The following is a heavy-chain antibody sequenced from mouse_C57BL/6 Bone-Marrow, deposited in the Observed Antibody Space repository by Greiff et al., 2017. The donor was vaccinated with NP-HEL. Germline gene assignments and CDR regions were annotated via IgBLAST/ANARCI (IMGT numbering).Heavy chain of an antibody. Sequence: EVQLQQSGPELVKPGASVKIPCKASGYTFTDYNMDWVKQSHGKSLEWIGDINPNNGGTIYNQKFKGKATLTVDKSSSTAYMELRSLTSEDTAVYYCARSYYSKGGYEYWGQGTTLTVAS. CDR3: ARSYYSKGGYEY. D-gene: IGHD2-5*01. J-gene: IGHJ2*01. CDR2: INPNNGGT. V-gene: IGHV1-18*01. CDR1: GYTFTDYN.